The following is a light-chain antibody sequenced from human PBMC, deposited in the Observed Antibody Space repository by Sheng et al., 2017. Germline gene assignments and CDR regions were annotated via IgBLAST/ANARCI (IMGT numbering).Light chain of an antibody. CDR1: NLGNKY. J-gene: IGLJ2*01. V-gene: IGLV3-1*01. CDR3: QTWDMNTAI. Sequence: SYELTQPPSVSVSPGQTANIICSGDNLGNKYTSWYQQKPGQSPSLVIYQDKKRPSVMPERFSGSSSGNTATLTISGTQSMDEADYYCQTWDMNTAIFGGGTKTDRP. CDR2: QDK.